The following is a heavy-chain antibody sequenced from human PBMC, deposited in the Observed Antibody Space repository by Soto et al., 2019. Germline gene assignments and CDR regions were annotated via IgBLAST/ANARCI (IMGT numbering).Heavy chain of an antibody. V-gene: IGHV5-10-1*01. Sequence: GESLKISCKGSGYSFTSYWISWVRQMPGKGLEWMGRIDPSDSYTNYSPSFQGHVTISADKSISTAYLQWSSLKASDTAMYYCARQEAVAGNDAWFDPWGQGTLVTVSS. D-gene: IGHD6-19*01. CDR2: IDPSDSYT. J-gene: IGHJ5*02. CDR1: GYSFTSYW. CDR3: ARQEAVAGNDAWFDP.